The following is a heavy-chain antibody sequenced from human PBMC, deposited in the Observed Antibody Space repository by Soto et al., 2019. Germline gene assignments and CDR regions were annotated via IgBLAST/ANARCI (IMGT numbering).Heavy chain of an antibody. CDR3: AKVGYSKPQYYFDY. J-gene: IGHJ4*01. D-gene: IGHD2-15*01. Sequence: GGSLRLSCTLSGLTFGDYAMTWVRQAPGKGLEWVSGISGSGDSTLYADSAKGRFTISRDNSKSTLYLHMNSLRAEDTAVYYCAKVGYSKPQYYFDYWG. CDR1: GLTFGDYA. CDR2: ISGSGDST. V-gene: IGHV3-23*01.